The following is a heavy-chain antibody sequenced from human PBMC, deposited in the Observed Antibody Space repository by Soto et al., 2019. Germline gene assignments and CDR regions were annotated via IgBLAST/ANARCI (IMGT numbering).Heavy chain of an antibody. CDR1: GYTFTCYA. Sequence: VSVKVSCKASGYTFTCYALHWVRQAPGQRLAWMGWVNAGNGNTKYSQMFQGRVTITRDTSASTAYMELSRQRPEDTAVYSCGRLPVANRHDSSSDYWGQGTLVTVSS. CDR2: VNAGNGNT. D-gene: IGHD6-6*01. J-gene: IGHJ4*02. V-gene: IGHV1-3*01. CDR3: GRLPVANRHDSSSDY.